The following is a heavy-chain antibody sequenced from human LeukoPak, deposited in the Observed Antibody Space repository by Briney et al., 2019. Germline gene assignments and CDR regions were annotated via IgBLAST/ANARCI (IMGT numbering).Heavy chain of an antibody. Sequence: GGSLRLSCSASGFTFSTYPMHWVRQAPGKRLEYVSAISANGIDAYYADSVKGRFTISRDNAKSTVFLQMNSLRAEDTAVYYCARADIFDYWGQGTLVTVSS. D-gene: IGHD2-15*01. CDR3: ARADIFDY. CDR2: ISANGIDA. CDR1: GFTFSTYP. J-gene: IGHJ4*02. V-gene: IGHV3-64*04.